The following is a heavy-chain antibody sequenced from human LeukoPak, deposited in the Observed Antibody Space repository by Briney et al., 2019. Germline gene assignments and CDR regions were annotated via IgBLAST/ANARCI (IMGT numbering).Heavy chain of an antibody. CDR2: INPNSGGT. Sequence: ASVKVSCKASRYAFTGYYMRWVRQAPGRGLEWMGWINPNSGGTNYAQKFQGWVTMTRDTSISTAYMELSRLRSDDTAVYYCARGPAWSSSLEYWFDPWGQGTLVTVSS. V-gene: IGHV1-2*04. CDR1: RYAFTGYY. CDR3: ARGPAWSSSLEYWFDP. J-gene: IGHJ5*02. D-gene: IGHD2-2*01.